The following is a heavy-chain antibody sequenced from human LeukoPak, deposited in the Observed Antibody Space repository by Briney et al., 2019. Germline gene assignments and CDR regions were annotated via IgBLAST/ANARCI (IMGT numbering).Heavy chain of an antibody. CDR3: ARVEGSSWYGAFDI. J-gene: IGHJ3*02. CDR1: GFNFHNYA. D-gene: IGHD6-13*01. Sequence: QPGGSLRLSCAASGFNFHNYAMHWVRQAPGKGLEWVAVISYDGSDKYYGDSVKGRFTISRDNAKNSLYLQMNSLRAEDTAVYYCARVEGSSWYGAFDIWGQGTTVTVSS. CDR2: ISYDGSDK. V-gene: IGHV3-30*04.